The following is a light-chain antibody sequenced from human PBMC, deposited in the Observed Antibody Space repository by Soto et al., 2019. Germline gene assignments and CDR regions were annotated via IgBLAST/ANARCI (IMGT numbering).Light chain of an antibody. J-gene: IGLJ2*01. CDR2: EVS. CDR3: TSYAGNNTLK. V-gene: IGLV2-8*01. CDR1: SSDLGRYNF. Sequence: QSALTQPTSASGSPGQSVTISCTGTSSDLGRYNFVSWYRQHPGKAPKLVISEVSKRPSGVPDRFSGSKSGNTASLTVSGLQADDEADYYCTSYAGNNTLKFGGGTKLTVL.